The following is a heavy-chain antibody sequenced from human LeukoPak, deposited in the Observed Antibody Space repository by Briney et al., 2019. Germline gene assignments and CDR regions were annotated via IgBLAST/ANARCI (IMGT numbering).Heavy chain of an antibody. CDR1: GGSFSGYY. V-gene: IGHV4-34*01. CDR3: ARDLFGVGMDV. CDR2: INHSGST. Sequence: PSETLSLTCAVYGGSFSGYYWSWIRQPPGKGLEWIGEINHSGSTNYNPSLKSRVTISVDTSKNQFSLKLSSVTAADTAVYYCARDLFGVGMDVWGQGTTVTVSS. D-gene: IGHD3-3*01. J-gene: IGHJ6*02.